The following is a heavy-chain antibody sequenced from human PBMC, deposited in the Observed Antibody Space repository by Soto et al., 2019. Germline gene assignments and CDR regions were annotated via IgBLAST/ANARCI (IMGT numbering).Heavy chain of an antibody. CDR3: ASQTDVVPAATGYYYYYMDV. V-gene: IGHV4-59*08. Sequence: SETLSLTCTVSGGSISSYYWSWIRQPPGKGLEWIGYIYYSGSTNYNPSLKSRVTISVDTSKNQFSLKLSSVTAADTAVYYCASQTDVVPAATGYYYYYMDVWGKGTTVTVSS. CDR1: GGSISSYY. CDR2: IYYSGST. D-gene: IGHD2-2*01. J-gene: IGHJ6*03.